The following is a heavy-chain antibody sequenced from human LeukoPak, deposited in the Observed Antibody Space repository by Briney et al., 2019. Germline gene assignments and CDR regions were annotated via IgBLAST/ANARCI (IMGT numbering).Heavy chain of an antibody. CDR1: GFTFSSYW. J-gene: IGHJ4*02. D-gene: IGHD6-19*01. CDR3: ARDGSGWYKLDY. V-gene: IGHV3-7*03. CDR2: IKQGGSEK. Sequence: PGGSLRLSCAPSGFTFSSYWMSWVRQAPGKGLEWVANIKQGGSEKYYVDSVKGRFTISRDNAKNSLYLQMNSLRAEDTAVYYCARDGSGWYKLDYWGQGTLVTVSS.